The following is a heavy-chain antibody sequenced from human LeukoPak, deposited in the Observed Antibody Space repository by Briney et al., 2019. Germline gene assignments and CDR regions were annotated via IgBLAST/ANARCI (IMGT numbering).Heavy chain of an antibody. V-gene: IGHV4-61*01. CDR2: FYCSGSI. Sequence: PSETLSLTCTVSGGSVSSGSYYWSWIRQPPGKGLEWIGYFYCSGSINYNPSLKSRVTISMDTSKNQFSLRLNSVTAADTAVYYCARDGYYGSGSFDPWGQGALVTVSS. CDR3: ARDGYYGSGSFDP. CDR1: GGSVSSGSYY. J-gene: IGHJ5*02. D-gene: IGHD3-10*01.